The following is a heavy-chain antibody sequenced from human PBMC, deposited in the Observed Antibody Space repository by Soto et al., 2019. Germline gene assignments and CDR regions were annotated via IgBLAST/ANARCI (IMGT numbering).Heavy chain of an antibody. V-gene: IGHV1-69*01. Sequence: QVQLVQSGAEVKKPGSSVKVSCKASGGTFSSYAISWVRQAPGQGLEWMGGIIPIFGTANYAQKFQGRVTITADESTSTAYMELSSLRSEDTAVYYCARGAYCSGGSCYFSLRWFDPWGQGTLVTVSS. CDR1: GGTFSSYA. CDR3: ARGAYCSGGSCYFSLRWFDP. CDR2: IIPIFGTA. D-gene: IGHD2-15*01. J-gene: IGHJ5*02.